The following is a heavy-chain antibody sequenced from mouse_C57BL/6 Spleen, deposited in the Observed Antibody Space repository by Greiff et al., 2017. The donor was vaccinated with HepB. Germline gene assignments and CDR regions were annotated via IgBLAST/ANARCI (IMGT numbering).Heavy chain of an antibody. CDR1: GYAFSSYW. CDR2: IYPGDGDT. V-gene: IGHV1-80*01. CDR3: ARTPDEGGFDY. J-gene: IGHJ2*01. Sequence: VQLQQSGAELVKPGASVKISCKASGYAFSSYWMNWVKQRPGKGLEWIGQIYPGDGDTNYNGKFKGKATLTADKSSSTAYMQLSSLTSEDSAVYFCARTPDEGGFDYWGQGTTLTVSS.